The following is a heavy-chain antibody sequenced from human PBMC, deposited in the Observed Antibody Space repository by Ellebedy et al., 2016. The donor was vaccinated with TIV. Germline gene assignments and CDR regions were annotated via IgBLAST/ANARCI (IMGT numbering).Heavy chain of an antibody. D-gene: IGHD2-21*02. J-gene: IGHJ6*02. CDR2: IRVYNGDS. Sequence: ASVKVSXXASGDTFTTHGISWVRQAPGQGLEWMGWIRVYNGDSNYAQKLQGRVSLTTDTSTSTAYMELRSLGSDDTAVYYCAAAYCGGDCYGTYYYYGMDVWGHGTTVTVSS. CDR3: AAAYCGGDCYGTYYYYGMDV. V-gene: IGHV1-18*01. CDR1: GDTFTTHG.